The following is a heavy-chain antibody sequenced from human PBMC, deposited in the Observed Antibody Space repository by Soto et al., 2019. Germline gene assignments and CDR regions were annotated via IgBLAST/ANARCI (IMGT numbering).Heavy chain of an antibody. D-gene: IGHD2-15*01. CDR1: GDSISGYY. CDR3: ARYCRDAKCLDS. J-gene: IGHJ4*02. Sequence: SETMSLTWTVSGDSISGYYWSWIRQSPEKGLEWIGYISYSGSTNYNPSLKSRVTISVDTSKNQFSLNLSPVTAADTALYYCARYCRDAKCLDSWGQGTLVTVSS. CDR2: ISYSGST. V-gene: IGHV4-59*01.